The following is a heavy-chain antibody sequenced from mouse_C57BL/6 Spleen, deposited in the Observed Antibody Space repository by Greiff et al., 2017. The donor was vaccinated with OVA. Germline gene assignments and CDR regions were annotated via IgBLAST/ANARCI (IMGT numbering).Heavy chain of an antibody. D-gene: IGHD1-1*01. CDR2: INPSNGGT. CDR1: GYTFTSYW. J-gene: IGHJ3*01. V-gene: IGHV1-53*01. CDR3: ARDYYGSSYGAY. Sequence: QVQLQQPGAELVMPGASVKLSCKASGYTFTSYWMHWVKQRPGQGLEWIGNINPSNGGTNYNEKFKSKATLTVDKSSSTAYLQLSSLTSEDSAVYYCARDYYGSSYGAYWGQGTLVTVSA.